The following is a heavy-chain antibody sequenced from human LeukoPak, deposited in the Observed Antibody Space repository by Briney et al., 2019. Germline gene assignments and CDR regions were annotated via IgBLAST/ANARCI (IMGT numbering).Heavy chain of an antibody. CDR1: GFILSNYA. CDR2: LGTAGDT. J-gene: IGHJ4*02. V-gene: IGHV3-13*01. Sequence: GGSLRLSCAASGFILSNYAMHWVRPPAGKGLEWVSALGTAGDTFYPGSVKGRFTISRDNAKKSLFLQMSSLRAEDTAIYYCARQSTPHGNFDYWGQGTLVTVSS. CDR3: ARQSTPHGNFDY. D-gene: IGHD5-24*01.